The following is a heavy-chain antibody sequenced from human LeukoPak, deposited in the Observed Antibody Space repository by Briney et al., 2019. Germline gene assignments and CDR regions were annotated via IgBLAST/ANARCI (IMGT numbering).Heavy chain of an antibody. CDR3: ARLSEEGYYDFWSGYRRKFDY. J-gene: IGHJ4*02. CDR2: IHHSGST. D-gene: IGHD3-3*01. V-gene: IGHV4-38-2*01. CDR1: GYSISSGYY. Sequence: SETLSLTCAVSGYSISSGYYWGWIRQPPGKGLEWIGSIHHSGSTYYNPSLKSRVTISVDTSKNQFSLKLSSVTAADTAVYYCARLSEEGYYDFWSGYRRKFDYWGQGTLVTVSS.